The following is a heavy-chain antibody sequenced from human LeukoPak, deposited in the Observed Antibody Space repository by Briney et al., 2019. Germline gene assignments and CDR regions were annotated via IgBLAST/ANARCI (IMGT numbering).Heavy chain of an antibody. D-gene: IGHD3-22*01. CDR3: ARGGVVTSVGHTFYYGMDV. Sequence: ASVKVSCKTSGYTFTGYYMLWVRQAPGQGLEWMGRIVPNSGDTNYAQKFQGRVTLTRDTPISTAYMELSRLRSDDTAIYYCARGGVVTSVGHTFYYGMDVWGQGTTVTVSS. CDR2: IVPNSGDT. CDR1: GYTFTGYY. V-gene: IGHV1-2*06. J-gene: IGHJ6*02.